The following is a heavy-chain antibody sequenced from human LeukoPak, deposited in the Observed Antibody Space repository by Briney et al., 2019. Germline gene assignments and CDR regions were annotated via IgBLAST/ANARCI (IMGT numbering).Heavy chain of an antibody. D-gene: IGHD6-13*01. CDR3: ARELAADFDY. V-gene: IGHV3-30-3*01. J-gene: IGHJ4*02. CDR2: ISYDGSEK. Sequence: GRSLRLSCAASGLTFSSYPMHWVRQAPGKGLEWVAVISYDGSEKHYADPVKGRFTISRDNSKNTLYLQMSSLRAEDTAMYYCARELAADFDYWGQGTLVTVSS. CDR1: GLTFSSYP.